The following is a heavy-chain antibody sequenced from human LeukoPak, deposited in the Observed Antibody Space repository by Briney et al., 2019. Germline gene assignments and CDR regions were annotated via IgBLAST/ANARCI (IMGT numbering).Heavy chain of an antibody. V-gene: IGHV1-46*01. J-gene: IGHJ4*02. CDR1: GYTFTSHY. CDR2: INPNGGST. Sequence: GASVTVSCKASGYTFTSHYIHWVRQAPGQGVEWMGIINPNGGSTGYAQKFQGRVTLTRETSTRTVYMELSSLRSEDTAVYYCVRGTGTSFGYFDYWGQGTLVTVSS. CDR3: VRGTGTSFGYFDY. D-gene: IGHD1-14*01.